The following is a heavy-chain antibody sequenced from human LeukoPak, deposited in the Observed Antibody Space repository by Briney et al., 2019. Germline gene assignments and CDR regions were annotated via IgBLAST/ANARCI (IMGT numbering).Heavy chain of an antibody. Sequence: GGSLRLSCAASGFTFSSYWMHWVRQTPGKGLVWVSRINSDGSSTTYADSVKGRFTISRDNAKNTLYLQMNSLRAEDTAVYYCVRLMVRGVKFADYWGQGTLVTVSS. D-gene: IGHD3-10*01. CDR2: INSDGSST. J-gene: IGHJ4*02. CDR3: VRLMVRGVKFADY. CDR1: GFTFSSYW. V-gene: IGHV3-74*01.